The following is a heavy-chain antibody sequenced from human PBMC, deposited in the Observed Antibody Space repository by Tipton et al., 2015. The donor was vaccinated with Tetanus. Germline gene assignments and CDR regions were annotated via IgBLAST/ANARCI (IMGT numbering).Heavy chain of an antibody. J-gene: IGHJ4*02. Sequence: QLVQSGAEVKKPGSSVKVSCKASGGTFSSYAISWVRQAPGQGLEWMGGIIPIFGTANYAQKFQGRVTITADESTSTAYVELSSLRSEDTAVYYCASGDSPWRYYYDSSGYFPSQPFDYWGQGTLVTVSS. CDR1: GGTFSSYA. V-gene: IGHV1-69*01. CDR3: ASGDSPWRYYYDSSGYFPSQPFDY. D-gene: IGHD3-22*01. CDR2: IIPIFGTA.